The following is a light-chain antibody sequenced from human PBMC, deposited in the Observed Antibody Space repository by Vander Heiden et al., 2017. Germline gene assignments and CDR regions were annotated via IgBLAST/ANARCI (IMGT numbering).Light chain of an antibody. CDR3: QQSDMTLWT. CDR2: AAS. J-gene: IGKJ1*01. CDR1: QSISSY. V-gene: IGKV1-39*01. Sequence: DIQMTQSPSSLSASVGDRVTITCRASQSISSYLNWYQQKPGKAPKLLIYAASSLQSGVPSRFSGSGSGTDFTLTISSLRPEDFATYYCQQSDMTLWTFGQGTKVXIK.